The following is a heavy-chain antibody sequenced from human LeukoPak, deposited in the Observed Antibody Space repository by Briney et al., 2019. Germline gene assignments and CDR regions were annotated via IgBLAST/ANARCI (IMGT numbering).Heavy chain of an antibody. Sequence: GGSLRLSCAASGFTVSNSYMSWVRQAPGKGLEFASIIYTGGSTHYVDSVKGRFSTSRDNSKNTLYLQMNSLRVEDTAVYYCVKAQLQGAFDIWGQGTMVTVSS. CDR3: VKAQLQGAFDI. J-gene: IGHJ3*02. CDR2: IYTGGST. CDR1: GFTVSNSY. D-gene: IGHD5-24*01. V-gene: IGHV3-53*01.